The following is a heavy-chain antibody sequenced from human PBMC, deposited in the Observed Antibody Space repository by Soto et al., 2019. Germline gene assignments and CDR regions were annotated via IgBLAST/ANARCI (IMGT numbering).Heavy chain of an antibody. CDR2: ISGVSYNI. V-gene: IGHV3-48*03. D-gene: IGHD2-21*01. Sequence: PGGSLRLSCAASGFTFSAFEMNWVRQAPGKGLEWISYISGVSYNIYYADSVKGRFTVSRDNAKNTLYLQMNSLRAEDTAVYYCARADLLLGMDVWGQGTTVTVSS. CDR1: GFTFSAFE. J-gene: IGHJ6*02. CDR3: ARADLLLGMDV.